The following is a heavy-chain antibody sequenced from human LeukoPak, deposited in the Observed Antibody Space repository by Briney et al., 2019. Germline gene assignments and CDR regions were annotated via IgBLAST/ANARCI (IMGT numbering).Heavy chain of an antibody. D-gene: IGHD5-24*01. V-gene: IGHV4-59*01. J-gene: IGHJ4*02. CDR2: MYNSGNT. CDR3: ARKDGDY. Sequence: PSETLFLTCTVSGASISSYHWSWIRQPPGKGLEWIGYMYNSGNTNYNPSLKSRVTMSLDTSKNQFSLKLSSVTAADTAIYYCARKDGDYWGQGTLVIVSS. CDR1: GASISSYH.